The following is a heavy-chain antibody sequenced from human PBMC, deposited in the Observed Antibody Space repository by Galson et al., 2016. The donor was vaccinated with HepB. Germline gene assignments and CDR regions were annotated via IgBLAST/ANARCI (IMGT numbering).Heavy chain of an antibody. CDR3: ARWAGFAKDLWSGPFDY. Sequence: SVKVSCKASGGTFRNYAISWVRQAPGQGLEWMGWIIPMFVKAKYAEKFQGRVTITEDESTSTAYMELRSLRSEDTAAYYCARWAGFAKDLWSGPFDYWGQGTLVTVS. J-gene: IGHJ4*02. D-gene: IGHD3-10*01. V-gene: IGHV1-69*13. CDR1: GGTFRNYA. CDR2: IIPMFVKA.